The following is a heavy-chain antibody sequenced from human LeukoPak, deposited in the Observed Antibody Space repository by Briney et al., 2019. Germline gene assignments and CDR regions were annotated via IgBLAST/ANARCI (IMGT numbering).Heavy chain of an antibody. CDR3: AKAESTVVTYNWFDP. V-gene: IGHV3-23*01. CDR2: ISGSGGST. J-gene: IGHJ5*02. Sequence: GGSLRLSCAASGFTFSSYAMSWVRQAPGKGLEWVSAISGSGGSTYYADSVKGRFTISRDNSKNTLYLQMNSLRAEDTAVYCCAKAESTVVTYNWFDPWGQGTLVTVSS. CDR1: GFTFSSYA. D-gene: IGHD4-23*01.